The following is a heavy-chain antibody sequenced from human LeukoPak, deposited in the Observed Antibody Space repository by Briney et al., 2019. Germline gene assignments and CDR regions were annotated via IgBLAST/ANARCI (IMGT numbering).Heavy chain of an antibody. CDR3: ARPYCSGGSCHGYFDY. V-gene: IGHV1-2*02. D-gene: IGHD2-15*01. CDR2: INPHTGGT. J-gene: IGHJ4*02. Sequence: ASVKVSCKASGYTFTDYYIHWVRQAPGQGLEWMGWINPHTGGTNYAQKFQGRVTMTRDTSISTAYMELSGLTSDDTAVYYCARPYCSGGSCHGYFDYWGQGTLVTVSS. CDR1: GYTFTDYY.